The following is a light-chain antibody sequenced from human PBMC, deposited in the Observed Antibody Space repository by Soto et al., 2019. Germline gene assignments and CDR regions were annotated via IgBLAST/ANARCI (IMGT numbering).Light chain of an antibody. Sequence: DIQMTQSPATLSASVGDRVTITCRASQSSSNWLAWYQQKPGKPPKLPIYMASNLESGVPSRFSGSGYGTEFTLSISRLQPDDSATYVCQQYNHDSAVGQGAKVLI. V-gene: IGKV1-5*03. CDR2: MAS. J-gene: IGKJ1*01. CDR3: QQYNHDSA. CDR1: QSSSNW.